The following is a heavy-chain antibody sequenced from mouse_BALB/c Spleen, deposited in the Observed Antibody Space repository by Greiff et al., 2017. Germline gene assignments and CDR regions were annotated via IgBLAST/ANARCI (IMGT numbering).Heavy chain of an antibody. CDR1: GFTFSSYA. J-gene: IGHJ2*01. V-gene: IGHV5-6-5*01. D-gene: IGHD2-4*01. Sequence: EVKLVESGGGLVKPGGSLKLSCAASGFTFSSYAMSWVRQTPEKRLEWVASISSGGSTYYPDSVKGRFTISRDNARNILYLQMSSLRSEDTAMYYCARGRDYDGVYFDYWGQGTTLTVSS. CDR2: ISSGGST. CDR3: ARGRDYDGVYFDY.